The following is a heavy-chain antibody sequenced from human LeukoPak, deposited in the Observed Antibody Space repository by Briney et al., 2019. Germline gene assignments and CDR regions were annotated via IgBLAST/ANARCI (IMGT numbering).Heavy chain of an antibody. Sequence: SETLSLTCTVSGVSISRYYWSWIRQPAGKGLEWIGRIYTSGSTSYNPSLKSRLTLSADTSKNQFSLKLRSVTAADTAVYYCARDRVDSSGYYYYYGMDVWGQGTTVTVSS. J-gene: IGHJ6*02. V-gene: IGHV4-4*07. CDR3: ARDRVDSSGYYYYYGMDV. D-gene: IGHD3-22*01. CDR2: IYTSGST. CDR1: GVSISRYY.